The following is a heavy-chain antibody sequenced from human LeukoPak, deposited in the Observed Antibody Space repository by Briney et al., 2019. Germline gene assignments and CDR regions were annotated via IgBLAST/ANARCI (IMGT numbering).Heavy chain of an antibody. CDR1: GFTFSSYA. J-gene: IGHJ6*02. V-gene: IGHV3-30-3*01. CDR2: ISYDGSNK. D-gene: IGHD3-22*01. CDR3: ARGDFPTMIVVVVPWYYGMDV. Sequence: QPGRSLRLSCAASGFTFSSYAMHWVRQAPGKGLEWVAVISYDGSNKYYADSVKGRFTISRDNSKNTLYLQMNSLRAEDTAVCYCARGDFPTMIVVVVPWYYGMDVWGQGTTVTVSS.